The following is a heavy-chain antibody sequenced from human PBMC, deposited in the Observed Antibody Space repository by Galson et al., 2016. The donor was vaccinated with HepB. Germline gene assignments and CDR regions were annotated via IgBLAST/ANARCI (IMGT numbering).Heavy chain of an antibody. D-gene: IGHD1-1*01. CDR2: IDHSGGI. Sequence: SETLSLTCTVSGGSIINYYWSWIRQPPGKGLEWIAYIDHSGGIKYNPSLKSRVTLSVDTSKNQFSLELSSVTAADTAVYFCARLTSTGTFDAFDVWGQGTMVTVSS. J-gene: IGHJ3*01. CDR1: GGSIINYY. V-gene: IGHV4-59*12. CDR3: ARLTSTGTFDAFDV.